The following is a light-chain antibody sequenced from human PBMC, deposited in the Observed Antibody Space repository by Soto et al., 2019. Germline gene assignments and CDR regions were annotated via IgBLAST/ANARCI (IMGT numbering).Light chain of an antibody. CDR3: QSYDSSLSGSG. CDR2: GNT. J-gene: IGLJ1*01. CDR1: SSKIGAGYD. V-gene: IGLV1-40*01. Sequence: QSALTQPPSVSGAPGQRVTVSCTGSSSKIGAGYDVHWYQQLPGTTPKLLIFGNTNRPSGVPDRFSGSKSGTSASLAITGLQAEDEADYYCQSYDSSLSGSGFGTGTKVTVL.